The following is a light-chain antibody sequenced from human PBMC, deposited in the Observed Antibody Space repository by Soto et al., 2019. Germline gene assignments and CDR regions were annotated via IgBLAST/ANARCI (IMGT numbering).Light chain of an antibody. Sequence: QSALTQPRSVSRSPGQSVTISSSGTSSDVGGYNYVSWYQQHPGKAPKLMIYDVSKRPSGVPDRFSGSKSGNTASLTISGLQSEDEADYYCSSYAGSYTLGVFGGGTKLTVL. J-gene: IGLJ2*01. CDR3: SSYAGSYTLGV. V-gene: IGLV2-11*01. CDR2: DVS. CDR1: SSDVGGYNY.